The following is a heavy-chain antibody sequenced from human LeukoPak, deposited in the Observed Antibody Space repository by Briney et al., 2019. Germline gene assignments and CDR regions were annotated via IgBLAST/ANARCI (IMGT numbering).Heavy chain of an antibody. CDR2: IYSGGNT. D-gene: IGHD6-13*01. V-gene: IGHV3-66*01. Sequence: PGGSLILSCAASGFTVSSYYMSWVRQAPGKGLEWVSVIYSGGNTYYADSVKGRFTISRDNSKNTLYLQMNSLRAEDTAVYYCGGSYSSSWPGIDYWGQGTLVTVSS. CDR1: GFTVSSYY. CDR3: GGSYSSSWPGIDY. J-gene: IGHJ4*02.